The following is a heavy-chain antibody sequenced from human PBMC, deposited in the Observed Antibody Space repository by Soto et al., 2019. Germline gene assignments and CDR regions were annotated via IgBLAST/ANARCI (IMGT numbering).Heavy chain of an antibody. V-gene: IGHV3-9*01. D-gene: IGHD4-17*01. CDR1: GFTFDDSA. CDR3: AKERDYGAASYYYGMDV. Sequence: EVQLVESGGCLVQPGRSLRLSCAASGFTFDDSAMHWVRQAPGKGLEWVSGISWNSGSIGYADSVKGRFTISRDNAKNSLYLQMNNLRAEDTALYYCAKERDYGAASYYYGMDVWGQGTTVTVSS. J-gene: IGHJ6*02. CDR2: ISWNSGSI.